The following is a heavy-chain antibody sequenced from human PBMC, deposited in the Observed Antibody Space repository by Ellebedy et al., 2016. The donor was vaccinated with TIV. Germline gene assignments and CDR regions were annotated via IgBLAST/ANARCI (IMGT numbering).Heavy chain of an antibody. CDR3: ARGHNWNDVGVIDY. V-gene: IGHV3-7*01. CDR2: IKQHGGEK. Sequence: GESLKISCEVSGFTFSSFWMNWVRQAPGKGLEWVANIKQHGGEKYYVDSVKGRFTISRDNAKNSLYLQMNSLRVEDTAVYYCARGHNWNDVGVIDYWGQGTLVTVSS. CDR1: GFTFSSFW. J-gene: IGHJ4*02. D-gene: IGHD1-1*01.